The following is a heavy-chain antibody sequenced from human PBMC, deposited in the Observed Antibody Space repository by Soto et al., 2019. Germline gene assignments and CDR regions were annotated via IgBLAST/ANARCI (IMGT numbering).Heavy chain of an antibody. CDR3: ARVTRAQLERRINWFDP. CDR2: INHSGST. J-gene: IGHJ5*02. CDR1: GGSFSGYY. D-gene: IGHD1-1*01. V-gene: IGHV4-34*01. Sequence: QVQLQQWGAGLLKPSETLSLTCAVYGGSFSGYYWSWIRQPPGKGLEWIGEINHSGSTNYNPSLKSRVTISVDTSKNQFSLKLSSVTAADTAVYYCARVTRAQLERRINWFDPWGQGTLVTVSS.